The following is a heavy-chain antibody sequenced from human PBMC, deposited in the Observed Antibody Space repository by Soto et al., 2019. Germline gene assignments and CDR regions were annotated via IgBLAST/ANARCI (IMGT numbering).Heavy chain of an antibody. J-gene: IGHJ4*02. CDR2: MNPNSGNT. CDR3: ARGYQNVGPAAIGY. D-gene: IGHD2-2*02. V-gene: IGHV1-8*01. CDR1: GYTFTSYD. Sequence: ASVKVSCKASGYTFTSYDINWVRQATGQGLEWMGWMNPNSGNTGYAQKFQGRVTMTRNTSISTAYMELSSLRSEDTAVYYCARGYQNVGPAAIGYWGQGTLVTVSS.